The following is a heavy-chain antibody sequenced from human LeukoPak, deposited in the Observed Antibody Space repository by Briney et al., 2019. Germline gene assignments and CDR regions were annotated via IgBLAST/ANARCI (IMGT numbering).Heavy chain of an antibody. Sequence: SETLSLTCTVSGGSISSGGYYWSWIRQPPGKGLEWIGYIYQSGSTYYNPSLKSRVTISVDRSKNQFSLKLSSVTAADTAVYYCARETEQQLAYYYYYYMDVWGKGTTVTVS. V-gene: IGHV4-30-2*01. D-gene: IGHD6-13*01. CDR3: ARETEQQLAYYYYYYMDV. CDR2: IYQSGST. CDR1: GGSISSGGYY. J-gene: IGHJ6*03.